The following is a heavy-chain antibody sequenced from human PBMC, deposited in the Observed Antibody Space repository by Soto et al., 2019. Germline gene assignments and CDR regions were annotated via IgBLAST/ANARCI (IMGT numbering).Heavy chain of an antibody. CDR2: IYPGDSDT. V-gene: IGHV5-51*01. Sequence: GESLKISCKGSGYSFTSYWIGWVRQMPGKGLEWMGIIYPGDSDTCYSPSFQGQVTIAVDKSISTAYLQWSSMKASDTAMYYCARHGEKENYDILTGYYYYYGMDVWGQGTTVTVSS. CDR1: GYSFTSYW. D-gene: IGHD3-9*01. CDR3: ARHGEKENYDILTGYYYYYGMDV. J-gene: IGHJ6*02.